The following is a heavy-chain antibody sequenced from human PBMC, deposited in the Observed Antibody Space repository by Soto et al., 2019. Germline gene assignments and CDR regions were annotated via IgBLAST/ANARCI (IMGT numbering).Heavy chain of an antibody. J-gene: IGHJ4*02. CDR2: ISSSSSTI. CDR3: ARDKSSRDYDFWSGYLYYFDY. D-gene: IGHD3-3*01. V-gene: IGHV3-48*01. CDR1: GFTFSSYS. Sequence: GGSLRLSCAASGFTFSSYSMNWVRQAPGKGLEWVSYISSSSSTIYYADSVKGRFTISRDNAKNSLYLQMNSLRAEDTAVYYCARDKSSRDYDFWSGYLYYFDYWGQGTLVTVSS.